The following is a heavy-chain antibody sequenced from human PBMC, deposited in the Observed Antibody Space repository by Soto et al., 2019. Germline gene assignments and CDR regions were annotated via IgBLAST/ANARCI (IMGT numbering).Heavy chain of an antibody. CDR1: GYTFTSYA. V-gene: IGHV1-3*01. Sequence: ASVQVSCQASGYTFTSYAGHWVRQTPGQRLEWMGWINAGNGNTKYSQKFQGRVTITRDTSASTAYMELSSLKSEDTAVYYCARGDWWLFDYWGQGTLVTVSS. CDR2: INAGNGNT. D-gene: IGHD2-8*02. J-gene: IGHJ4*02. CDR3: ARGDWWLFDY.